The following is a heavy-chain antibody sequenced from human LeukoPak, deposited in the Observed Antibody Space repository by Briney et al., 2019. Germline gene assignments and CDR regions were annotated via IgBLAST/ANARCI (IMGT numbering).Heavy chain of an antibody. CDR2: ISSRSSYI. CDR1: GFTFSSYS. Sequence: GGSLRLSCAASGFTFSSYSMNWVRQAPGKGLEWVSSISSRSSYIYYADAVKGRFTISRDNAKNSLYLQMNSLRAEDTAVYYCARVVSYYDSSGYYYVGEYYYYYMDVWGKGTTVTVSS. CDR3: ARVVSYYDSSGYYYVGEYYYYYMDV. D-gene: IGHD3-22*01. V-gene: IGHV3-21*01. J-gene: IGHJ6*03.